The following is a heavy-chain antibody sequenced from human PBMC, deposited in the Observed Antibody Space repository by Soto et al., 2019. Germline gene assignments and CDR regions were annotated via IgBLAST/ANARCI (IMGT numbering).Heavy chain of an antibody. D-gene: IGHD2-15*01. Sequence: QVQLVQSGAEVKKPGASVKVSCTAKGETTSTDYIHWVRQAPGQGLDWMGIINPSGGLTRSAQKFKGRLTLSSDTSTSTVYMELNNLKSEDTAIYYCARDTVVKVDCWGQGTLVIVS. V-gene: IGHV1-46*01. CDR2: INPSGGLT. J-gene: IGHJ4*02. CDR3: ARDTVVKVDC. CDR1: GETTSTDY.